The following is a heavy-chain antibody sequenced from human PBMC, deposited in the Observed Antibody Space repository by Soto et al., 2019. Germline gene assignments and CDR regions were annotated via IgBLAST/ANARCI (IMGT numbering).Heavy chain of an antibody. CDR1: GFTFSSYA. CDR3: AKDRFTLYIPGGAFDS. CDR2: ISGSGNSP. D-gene: IGHD2-21*01. Sequence: EVQLLESGGGLEQPGGSLRLSCAASGFTFSSYAMTWVRQAPGKELEWVSGISGSGNSPFYVDSVKGRFTISRDNSKNTLALQMNKLRAEDTALYDCAKDRFTLYIPGGAFDSCGQGILVTFSP. J-gene: IGHJ4*02. V-gene: IGHV3-23*01.